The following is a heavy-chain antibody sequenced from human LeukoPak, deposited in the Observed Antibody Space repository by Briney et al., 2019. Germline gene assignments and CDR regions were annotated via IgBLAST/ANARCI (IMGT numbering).Heavy chain of an antibody. Sequence: GGSLRLSCAVSGFTISSYAMSWVRQAPGKGLEWVANIKQDGSEKYYVDSVKGRFTISRDNAKSSLYLQMNSLRAEDTAVYYCARVSTNYYYYGMDVWGQGTTVTVSS. J-gene: IGHJ6*02. CDR2: IKQDGSEK. V-gene: IGHV3-7*04. CDR1: GFTISSYA. CDR3: ARVSTNYYYYGMDV.